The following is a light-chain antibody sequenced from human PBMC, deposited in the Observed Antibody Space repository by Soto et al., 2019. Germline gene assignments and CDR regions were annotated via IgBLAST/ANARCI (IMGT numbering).Light chain of an antibody. CDR2: KVY. CDR3: MQGTRWLPIT. V-gene: IGKV2-30*01. CDR1: QSLVYSDGNTY. Sequence: DVVMTQSPLSLPVTLGQPASISCRSTQSLVYSDGNTYLNWFQQRPGQSPRRLIYKVYNRDSGVPDRFSGSGSGAAFTLKISRVEADDVGVYYCMQGTRWLPITFGQGTRLEIK. J-gene: IGKJ5*01.